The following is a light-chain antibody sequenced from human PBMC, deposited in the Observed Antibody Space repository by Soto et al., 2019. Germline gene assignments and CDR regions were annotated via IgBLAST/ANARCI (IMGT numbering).Light chain of an antibody. CDR2: SDN. V-gene: IGLV1-47*02. CDR1: SSNIGRDF. J-gene: IGLJ2*01. Sequence: QSVLTQPPSASGTPGQRVTISCSGSSSNIGRDFVYWYQQVPGTAPKPLIYSDNQRYSGVPDRFSGSKSGTSASLNISGLRSEDEADYYCASWDDNLSGVVFGGGTKVTVL. CDR3: ASWDDNLSGVV.